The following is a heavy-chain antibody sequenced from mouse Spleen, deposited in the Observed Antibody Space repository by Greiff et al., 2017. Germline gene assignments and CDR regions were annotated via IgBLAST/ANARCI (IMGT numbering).Heavy chain of an antibody. J-gene: IGHJ3*01. Sequence: VQVVESGAELARPGASVKLSCKASGYTFTSYGISWVKQRPGQGLEWIGEIYPRSGNTYYNEKFKGKATLTADKSSSTAYMELRSLTSEDSAVYFCARAEDGDSWLAYWGQGTLVTVSA. D-gene: IGHD2-13*01. CDR3: ARAEDGDSWLAY. V-gene: IGHV1-81*01. CDR1: GYTFTSYG. CDR2: IYPRSGNT.